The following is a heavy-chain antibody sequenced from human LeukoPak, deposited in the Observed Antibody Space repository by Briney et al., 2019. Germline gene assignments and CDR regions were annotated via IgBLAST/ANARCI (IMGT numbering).Heavy chain of an antibody. CDR2: IYSSGST. CDR3: ARGEDSNGYYGYYFEY. Sequence: GGSLRLSCAASGFTVSSNYMSWVRQAPGKGLEFVSIIYSSGSTYYADSVKGRFTISRDNSKNTLHLQMNNLRAEDTAMYYCARGEDSNGYYGYYFEYWGQGTLVTVSS. CDR1: GFTVSSNY. V-gene: IGHV3-53*01. D-gene: IGHD3-22*01. J-gene: IGHJ4*02.